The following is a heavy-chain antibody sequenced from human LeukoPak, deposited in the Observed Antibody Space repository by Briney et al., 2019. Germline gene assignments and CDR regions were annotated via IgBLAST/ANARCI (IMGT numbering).Heavy chain of an antibody. V-gene: IGHV1-46*01. D-gene: IGHD2-15*01. Sequence: ASVKVSCKASGGTFSSYAISWVRQAPGQGLEWMGIINPSGGSTSYAQKFQGRVTMTRDTSTSTVYMELSSLRSEDTAVYYCARDFQDIVVVVAATHWFDPWGQGTLVTVSS. CDR2: INPSGGST. J-gene: IGHJ5*02. CDR1: GGTFSSYA. CDR3: ARDFQDIVVVVAATHWFDP.